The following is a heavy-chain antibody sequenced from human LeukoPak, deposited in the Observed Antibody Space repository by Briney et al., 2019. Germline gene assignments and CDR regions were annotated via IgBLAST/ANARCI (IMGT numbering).Heavy chain of an antibody. CDR2: IYYSGST. J-gene: IGHJ4*02. CDR3: ARDSTHYGGIGELFFDY. CDR1: GGSISSYY. Sequence: ASETLSLTCTVSGGSISSYYWSWIRQPPGKGLEWIGYIYYSGSTNYNPSLKSRVTISVDTSKNQFSLKLSSVTAADTAVYYCARDSTHYGGIGELFFDYWGQGTLVTVSS. D-gene: IGHD4-23*01. V-gene: IGHV4-59*01.